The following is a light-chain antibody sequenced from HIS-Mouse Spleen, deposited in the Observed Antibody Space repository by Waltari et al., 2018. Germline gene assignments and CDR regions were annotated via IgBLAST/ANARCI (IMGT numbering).Light chain of an antibody. CDR2: WAS. J-gene: IGKJ2*01. CDR1: QSVLYSSNNKNY. Sequence: DIVITQSPDPLSVSLGGRATINCKSSQSVLYSSNNKNYLAWYQQKPGQLPKLLIYWASTRESGVPDRFSGSGSGTDFTLTISSLQAEDVAVYYCQQYYSTPYTFGQGTKLEIK. CDR3: QQYYSTPYT. V-gene: IGKV4-1*01.